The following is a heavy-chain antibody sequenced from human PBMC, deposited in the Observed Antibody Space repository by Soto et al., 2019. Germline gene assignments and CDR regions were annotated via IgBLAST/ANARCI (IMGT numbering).Heavy chain of an antibody. CDR2: IGSRSATI. CDR3: AKDRGVTMVRGVTD. CDR1: GFAFSSYG. D-gene: IGHD3-10*01. Sequence: PGGSLRLSCAASGFAFSSYGMNWVRQAPGKGLEWVSYIGSRSATIYYADSVKGRFTISRDNAKNSLFLQMNSLRAEDTAVYYCAKDRGVTMVRGVTDWGQGTLVTVSS. J-gene: IGHJ4*02. V-gene: IGHV3-48*01.